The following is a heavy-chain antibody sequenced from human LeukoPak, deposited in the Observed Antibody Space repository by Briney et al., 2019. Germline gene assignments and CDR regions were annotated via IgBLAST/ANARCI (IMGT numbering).Heavy chain of an antibody. J-gene: IGHJ6*02. CDR2: IIPIFGSA. D-gene: IGHD1-26*01. V-gene: IGHV1-69*01. Sequence: SVKVSCKASGGTFSSYAISWVRQAPGQGLEWMGGIIPIFGSANYAQKFQGRVTITADESTRTAYMELSSLRSEDTAVYYCARAIVGATTYYYYGMDVWGQGTTVTVSS. CDR3: ARAIVGATTYYYYGMDV. CDR1: GGTFSSYA.